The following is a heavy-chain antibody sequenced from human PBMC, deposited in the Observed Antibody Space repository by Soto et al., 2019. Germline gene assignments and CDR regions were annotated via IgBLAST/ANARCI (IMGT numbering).Heavy chain of an antibody. V-gene: IGHV1-18*01. Sequence: ASVKVSCKASGYTFTSYGISWVRQAPGQGLEWMGWISAYNGNTNYAQKLQGRVTMTTDTSTSTAYMELRSLRSDDTAVYYCARGVGYCSSTSCYEYFQHWGQGTLVTVSS. J-gene: IGHJ1*01. CDR1: GYTFTSYG. CDR2: ISAYNGNT. D-gene: IGHD2-2*03. CDR3: ARGVGYCSSTSCYEYFQH.